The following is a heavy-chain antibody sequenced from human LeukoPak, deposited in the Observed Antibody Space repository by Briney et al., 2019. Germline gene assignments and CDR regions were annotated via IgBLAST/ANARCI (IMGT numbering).Heavy chain of an antibody. CDR3: ARISYDSSGMNA. CDR2: IKQDGSEK. D-gene: IGHD3-22*01. Sequence: PGGSLRLSCAASEFTFFTYWMTWVRQAPGKGLEWVANIKQDGSEKYYVDSVKGRFTISRDNAKNSLYLQMNSLRVEDTAVYYCARISYDSSGMNAWGQGTLVTVSS. CDR1: EFTFFTYW. V-gene: IGHV3-7*03. J-gene: IGHJ4*02.